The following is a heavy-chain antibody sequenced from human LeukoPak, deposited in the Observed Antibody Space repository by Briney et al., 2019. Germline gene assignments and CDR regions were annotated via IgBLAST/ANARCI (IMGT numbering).Heavy chain of an antibody. CDR1: GFTFSSYG. J-gene: IGHJ4*02. Sequence: PGRSLRLSCAASGFTFSSYGIHWVRQAPGKGLEWVAFIRYDGTNKYYADSVKGRFTISRDNSKNTLYLQMNSLRAEDTAVYYCAKERKTYFYDTSGYPIDYWGQGTLVTVSS. CDR2: IRYDGTNK. CDR3: AKERKTYFYDTSGYPIDY. D-gene: IGHD3-22*01. V-gene: IGHV3-30*02.